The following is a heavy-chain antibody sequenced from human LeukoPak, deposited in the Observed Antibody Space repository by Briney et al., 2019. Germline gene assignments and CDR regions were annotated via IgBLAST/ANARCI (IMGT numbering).Heavy chain of an antibody. CDR3: ATAALVGDGYNQNPNWFDP. V-gene: IGHV1-2*07. D-gene: IGHD5-24*01. CDR1: GYTFTGYY. J-gene: IGHJ5*02. CDR2: MNPNRGGT. Sequence: GSVKVSCKGSGYTFTGYYMDGVGQAGGQGLEWMGWMNPNRGGTTYAPKSQSSVTMTSDTSISTAYMQLSRLRSDDTAVYYCATAALVGDGYNQNPNWFDPWGQGTLVTVSS.